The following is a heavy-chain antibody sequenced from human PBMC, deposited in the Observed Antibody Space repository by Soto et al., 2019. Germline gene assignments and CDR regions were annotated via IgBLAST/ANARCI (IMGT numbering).Heavy chain of an antibody. Sequence: GGSLRLSCAASGFTFSSYAMSWVRQAPGKGLEWVSAISGSGGSTYYADSVKGRFTISRDNSKNTLYLQMNSLRAEDTAVYYCVPLTLGATYYFDYWGQGTLVTVS. CDR2: ISGSGGST. J-gene: IGHJ4*02. CDR3: VPLTLGATYYFDY. D-gene: IGHD2-21*02. CDR1: GFTFSSYA. V-gene: IGHV3-23*01.